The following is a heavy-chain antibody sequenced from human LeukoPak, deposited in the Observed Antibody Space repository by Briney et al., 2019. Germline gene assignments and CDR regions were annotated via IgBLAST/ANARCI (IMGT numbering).Heavy chain of an antibody. Sequence: GGSLRLSCAASGFTFSSQGMHWVRQAPGKGLEWVALIWYDGGNKYYADSVKGRFTISRDNSMNTLYLQMNSLRAEDTAVYYCARGYDTSGYYHDYGGQGTLVTVSS. CDR3: ARGYDTSGYYHDY. D-gene: IGHD3-22*01. J-gene: IGHJ4*02. CDR2: IWYDGGNK. V-gene: IGHV3-33*01. CDR1: GFTFSSQG.